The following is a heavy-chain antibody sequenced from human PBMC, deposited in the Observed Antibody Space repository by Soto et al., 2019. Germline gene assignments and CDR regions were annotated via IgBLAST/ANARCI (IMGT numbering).Heavy chain of an antibody. J-gene: IGHJ4*02. Sequence: GGSLRLSCAASGFTFSSYSMNWVRQAPGKGLEWVSYISSSSSTIYYADSVKGRFTISRDNAKNSLYLQMNSLRAEDTAVYYCARDGGNSWCDYWGQGTQVTVSS. CDR3: ARDGGNSWCDY. V-gene: IGHV3-48*01. CDR2: ISSSSSTI. CDR1: GFTFSSYS. D-gene: IGHD6-13*01.